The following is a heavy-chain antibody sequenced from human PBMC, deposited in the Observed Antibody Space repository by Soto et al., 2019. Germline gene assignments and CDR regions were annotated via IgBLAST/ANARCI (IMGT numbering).Heavy chain of an antibody. Sequence: HPGGSLRLSCVASGFSFDDFVMNWVRQRPGKGLEWVSSVSWNSGAKLYADSVKGRFAISRDSAKNSLYLEMNSLRAEDTAVYYCARESEDLTSNFDYWGQGTLVTVSS. J-gene: IGHJ4*02. CDR2: VSWNSGAK. V-gene: IGHV3-9*01. CDR1: GFSFDDFV. CDR3: ARESEDLTSNFDY.